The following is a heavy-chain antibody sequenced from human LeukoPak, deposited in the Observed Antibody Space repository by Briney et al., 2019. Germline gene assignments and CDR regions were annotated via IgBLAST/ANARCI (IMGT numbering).Heavy chain of an antibody. Sequence: ASVTVSCKASGGTFSGYAISWVRQAPGQGLEWMGGIIPIFGTANYAQKFQGRVTIIADESTSTAYMELSSLRSEDTAVYYCAAPTPKFLMALWGQGTLVTVSS. V-gene: IGHV1-69*13. J-gene: IGHJ4*02. CDR2: IIPIFGTA. CDR1: GGTFSGYA. D-gene: IGHD2-8*01. CDR3: AAPTPKFLMAL.